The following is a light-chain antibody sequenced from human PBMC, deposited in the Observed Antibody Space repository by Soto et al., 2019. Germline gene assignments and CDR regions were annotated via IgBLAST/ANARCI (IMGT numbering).Light chain of an antibody. CDR3: QQYNSWART. Sequence: EIVMTQSPAPLSVSPGERATLFSRASQSVSSSLAWYQQKPAQAPRLLIYGASARATGIPARFSGSRYGTEFTLIVTSLQSEDFAVYYCQQYNSWARTFGQGTKLEVK. CDR1: QSVSSS. V-gene: IGKV3-15*01. J-gene: IGKJ2*01. CDR2: GAS.